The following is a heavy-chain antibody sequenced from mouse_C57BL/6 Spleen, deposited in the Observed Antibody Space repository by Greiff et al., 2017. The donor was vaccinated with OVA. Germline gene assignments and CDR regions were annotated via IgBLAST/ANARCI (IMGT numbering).Heavy chain of an antibody. D-gene: IGHD1-1*01. CDR3: ARTYGSSHAMDY. V-gene: IGHV1-19*01. Sequence: VQLKESGPVLVKPGASVKMSCKASGYTFTDYYMNWVKQSHGKSLEWIGVINPYNGGTSYNQKFKGKATLTVDKSSSTAYMELNSLTSEDSAVYYCARTYGSSHAMDYWGQGTSVTVSS. CDR2: INPYNGGT. CDR1: GYTFTDYY. J-gene: IGHJ4*01.